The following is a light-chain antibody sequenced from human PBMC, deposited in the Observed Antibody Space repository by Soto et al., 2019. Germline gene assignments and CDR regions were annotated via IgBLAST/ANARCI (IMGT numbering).Light chain of an antibody. CDR3: SSYAASNNLGV. CDR2: EVS. J-gene: IGLJ2*01. CDR1: SSDVGGYNY. V-gene: IGLV2-8*01. Sequence: QSALTQPPSASGSPGQPVTISCIGTSSDVGGYNYVSWYQQHPAKAPKLMIYEVSKRPSGVPDRFSGSKSGNTASLTVSGLQAEDEADYYCSSYAASNNLGVFGGGTKLTVL.